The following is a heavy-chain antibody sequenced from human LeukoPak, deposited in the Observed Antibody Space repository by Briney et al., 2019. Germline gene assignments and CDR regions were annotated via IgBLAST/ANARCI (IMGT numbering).Heavy chain of an antibody. D-gene: IGHD3-3*01. CDR2: ILYDGSNK. Sequence: GGSLRLSCAASGFTFSDYYMSWIRQAPGKGLEWVAVILYDGSNKYYADSVKGRFTISRDNSKNTLYLQMNSLRAEDTAVYYCARVVTIFGVVDYFDYWGQGTLVTVSS. J-gene: IGHJ4*02. CDR1: GFTFSDYY. CDR3: ARVVTIFGVVDYFDY. V-gene: IGHV3-30-3*01.